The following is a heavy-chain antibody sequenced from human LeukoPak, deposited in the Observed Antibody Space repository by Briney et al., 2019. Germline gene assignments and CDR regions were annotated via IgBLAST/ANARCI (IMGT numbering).Heavy chain of an antibody. D-gene: IGHD3-22*01. V-gene: IGHV3-53*01. CDR2: IHSGGST. CDR3: ARSSGRGYDS. Sequence: TGGSLRLSCAASGFTVSSYYMSWVRQAPGKGLEWVSVIHSGGSTYYGDSVKGRFTISRDNSKNTLYLQMNSLRAEDTAVYYCARSSGRGYDSWGQGTLVTVSS. J-gene: IGHJ4*02. CDR1: GFTVSSYY.